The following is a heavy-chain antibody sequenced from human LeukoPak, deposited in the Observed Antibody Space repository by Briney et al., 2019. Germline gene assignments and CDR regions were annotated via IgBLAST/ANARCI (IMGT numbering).Heavy chain of an antibody. CDR1: GGSISSYY. D-gene: IGHD6-13*01. CDR3: ARGRGLAAAGLYYYYMDV. J-gene: IGHJ6*03. CDR2: IYTSGST. V-gene: IGHV4-4*07. Sequence: SETLSLTCTVSGGSISSYYWSWIRQPAGKGLEWIGRIYTSGSTNYNPSLKSRVTMSVDTSKNQFSLKLSSVTAADTAVYYCARGRGLAAAGLYYYYMDVWGKGTTVTVSS.